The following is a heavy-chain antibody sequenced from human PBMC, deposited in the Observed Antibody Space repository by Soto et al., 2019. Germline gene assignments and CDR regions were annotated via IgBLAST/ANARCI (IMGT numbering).Heavy chain of an antibody. CDR2: TRNKANSYNT. V-gene: IGHV3-72*01. D-gene: IGHD2-2*01. J-gene: IGHJ4*02. Sequence: EVQLVESGGGLVQPGGSLRLSCAASGFTFSDHYMDWVRQAPGKGLEWVGRTRNKANSYNTEYAASVKGRFTISRDDSKNSLYLQTTSLKTEDTAVYYCASSLGYSCSGGCGHYYSDYWGEGALVTVSS. CDR3: ASSLGYSCSGGCGHYYSDY. CDR1: GFTFSDHY.